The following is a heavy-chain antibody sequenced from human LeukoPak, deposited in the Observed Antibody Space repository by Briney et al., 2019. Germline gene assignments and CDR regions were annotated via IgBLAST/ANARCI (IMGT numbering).Heavy chain of an antibody. CDR1: GDSVSSNSAA. J-gene: IGHJ1*01. Sequence: SQTLSLTCAISGDSVSSNSAAWNWIRQSPSRGLEWLGRTYYRSKWYNDYAVSVKSRITINPDTSKNQFSLQLNSVTPEDTAVYYCARDGSQGYSSSWGQGPEYFQHWGQGTLVTVSS. D-gene: IGHD6-13*01. CDR3: ARDGSQGYSSSWGQGPEYFQH. V-gene: IGHV6-1*01. CDR2: TYYRSKWYN.